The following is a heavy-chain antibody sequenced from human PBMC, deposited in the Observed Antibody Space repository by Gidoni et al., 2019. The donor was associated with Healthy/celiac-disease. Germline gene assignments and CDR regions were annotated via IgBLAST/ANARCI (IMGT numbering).Heavy chain of an antibody. CDR3: ARDRFRNIVVVVATRGVGWFDP. J-gene: IGHJ5*02. Sequence: QVQLVESGGGVVQPGRSLRLSCAASGFTFSSSAMHWVRQAPGKGLEWVAVISYDGNNKYYADSVKGRFTISRDNSKNTLYRQMNSLRAEDTAVYYCARDRFRNIVVVVATRGVGWFDPWGQGTLVTVSS. D-gene: IGHD2-15*01. CDR1: GFTFSSSA. V-gene: IGHV3-30-3*01. CDR2: ISYDGNNK.